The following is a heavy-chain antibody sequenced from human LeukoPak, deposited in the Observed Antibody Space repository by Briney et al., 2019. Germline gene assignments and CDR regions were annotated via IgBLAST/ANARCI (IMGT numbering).Heavy chain of an antibody. Sequence: GGSLRLSCAASGFTFSSYAMSWVRQAPGKGLEWVSAISGSGGSTYYADSVKGRFTISRDNSKNTLYLQMNSLRAEDTAVYYCARSGYSSSWYGAFDIWGQGTMVTVSS. CDR1: GFTFSSYA. J-gene: IGHJ3*02. CDR3: ARSGYSSSWYGAFDI. CDR2: ISGSGGST. V-gene: IGHV3-23*01. D-gene: IGHD6-13*01.